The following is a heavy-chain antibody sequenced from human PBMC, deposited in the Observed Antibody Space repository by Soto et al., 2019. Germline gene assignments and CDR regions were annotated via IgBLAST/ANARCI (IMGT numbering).Heavy chain of an antibody. Sequence: SETLSLTCTVSGGSISSYYWSWIRQPPGKGLEWIGYIYYSGSTNYNPSLKSRVTISVDTSKNQFSLKLSSVTAADTAVYYCARDTGYDFWSGPNYGMDVWGQGTTVTVSS. CDR1: GGSISSYY. CDR2: IYYSGST. V-gene: IGHV4-59*01. CDR3: ARDTGYDFWSGPNYGMDV. J-gene: IGHJ6*02. D-gene: IGHD3-3*01.